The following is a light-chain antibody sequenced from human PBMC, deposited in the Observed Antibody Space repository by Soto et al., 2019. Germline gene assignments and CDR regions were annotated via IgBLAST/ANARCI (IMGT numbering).Light chain of an antibody. Sequence: EIVLTQSPATLSLSPGERATLSCRSSQSVNSSLAWYQQKPGLAPRLLIYDASNRATGIPARFSGSGSGTDFTLTLSSLEPEDFAVYYCQQRSNWSFTFGPGTKVDIK. CDR2: DAS. CDR1: QSVNSS. CDR3: QQRSNWSFT. V-gene: IGKV3-11*01. J-gene: IGKJ3*01.